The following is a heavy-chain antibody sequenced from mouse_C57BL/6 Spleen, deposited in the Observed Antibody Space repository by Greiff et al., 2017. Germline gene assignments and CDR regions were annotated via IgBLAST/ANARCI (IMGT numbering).Heavy chain of an antibody. CDR2: INPSTGGT. D-gene: IGHD4-1*01. Sequence: VQLKQSGPELVKPGASVKISCKASGYSFTGYYMNWVKQSPEKSLEWIGEINPSTGGTTYNQKFKAKATLTVDKSSSTAYMQLKSLTSEDSAVYYCARGGLGIWYFDVWGTGTTVTVSS. CDR1: GYSFTGYY. J-gene: IGHJ1*03. CDR3: ARGGLGIWYFDV. V-gene: IGHV1-42*01.